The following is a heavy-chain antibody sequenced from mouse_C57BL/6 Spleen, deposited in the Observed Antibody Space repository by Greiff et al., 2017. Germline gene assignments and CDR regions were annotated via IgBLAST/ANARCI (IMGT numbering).Heavy chain of an antibody. D-gene: IGHD1-1*01. CDR3: ARERMIIITTVVAPYFDV. V-gene: IGHV5-4*01. CDR2: ISDGGSYT. CDR1: GFTFSSYA. J-gene: IGHJ1*03. Sequence: DVMLVESGGGLVKPGGSLKLSCAASGFTFSSYAMSWVRQTPEKRLEWVATISDGGSYTYYPDNVKGRFTISRDNAKNNLYLQMSHLKSEDTAMYYCARERMIIITTVVAPYFDVWGTGTTVTVSS.